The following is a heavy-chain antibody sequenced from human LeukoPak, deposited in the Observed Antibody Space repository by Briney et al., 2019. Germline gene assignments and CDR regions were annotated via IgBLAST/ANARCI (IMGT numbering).Heavy chain of an antibody. Sequence: PGGSLRLSCAVSEFTVDGNHISWVRQAPGKGLEWVSVIYNDGRTYYADSVRDRFTISRDNSKNTLDLQLNRLRVEDTAVYYCASFSGNSLTRMWGQGAMVIVSS. CDR1: EFTVDGNH. V-gene: IGHV3-66*01. CDR2: IYNDGRT. J-gene: IGHJ3*01. CDR3: ASFSGNSLTRM. D-gene: IGHD1-26*01.